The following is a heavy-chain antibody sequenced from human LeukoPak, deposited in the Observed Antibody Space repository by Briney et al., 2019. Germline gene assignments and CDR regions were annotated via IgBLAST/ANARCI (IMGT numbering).Heavy chain of an antibody. Sequence: GGSLRLSCAASGFTFSSYWMHWVRQAPGKGLVWVSRINSDGSSITYADSVKGRFTISRDNAKNTLYLQMNSLRVEDTAVYYCAREGRVSGYDFDCWGQGTLVTVST. CDR2: INSDGSSI. CDR3: AREGRVSGYDFDC. V-gene: IGHV3-74*03. D-gene: IGHD5-12*01. J-gene: IGHJ4*02. CDR1: GFTFSSYW.